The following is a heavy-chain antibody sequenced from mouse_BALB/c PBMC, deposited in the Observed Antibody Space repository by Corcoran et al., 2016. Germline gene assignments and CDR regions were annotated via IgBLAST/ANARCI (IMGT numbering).Heavy chain of an antibody. D-gene: IGHD2-1*01. J-gene: IGHJ2*01. V-gene: IGHV14-3*02. CDR1: GFNIKDTY. CDR3: GRSREGNYVVY. Sequence: EVQLQQSGAELVKTGASVKLSCTASGFNIKDTYMHWVKQRPEQGLEWIGRIDPANGSTKYDPKFQGKATMTADTSSNKVYLQLSSLTSEATAVYYCGRSREGNYVVYWGQGTTLIVSS. CDR2: IDPANGST.